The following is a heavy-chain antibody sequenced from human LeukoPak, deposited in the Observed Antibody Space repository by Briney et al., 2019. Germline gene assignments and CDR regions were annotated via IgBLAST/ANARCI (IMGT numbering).Heavy chain of an antibody. Sequence: GGSLRLSCAASGFTFSDYYMSWIRQAPGKGLEWVSYISSSGNTIYSADSVKGRFTISRDNAKNSRYLQMNSLRAEDTAVYYCASLYGSGSYYFDYWGQGTLVTVSS. CDR2: ISSSGNTI. V-gene: IGHV3-11*04. CDR1: GFTFSDYY. CDR3: ASLYGSGSYYFDY. D-gene: IGHD3-10*01. J-gene: IGHJ4*02.